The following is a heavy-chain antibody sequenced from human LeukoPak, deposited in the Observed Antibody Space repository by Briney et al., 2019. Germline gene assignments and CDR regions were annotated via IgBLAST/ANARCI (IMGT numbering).Heavy chain of an antibody. D-gene: IGHD4-17*01. CDR2: IRSKANSYAT. V-gene: IGHV3-73*01. CDR1: GFTFSGSA. CDR3: TRWYSTTGADY. J-gene: IGHJ4*02. Sequence: PGGSLRLSCAASGFTFSGSAMHWVRQASGKGLEWVGRIRSKANSYATAYAASVKGRFTISRDDSKNTAYLQMNSLKTEDTAMYYCTRWYSTTGADYWGQGTLVTVSS.